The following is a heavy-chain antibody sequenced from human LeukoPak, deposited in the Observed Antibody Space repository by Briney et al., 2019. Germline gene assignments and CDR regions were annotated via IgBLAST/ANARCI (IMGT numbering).Heavy chain of an antibody. CDR3: ARLYIVATMYAFDI. D-gene: IGHD5-12*01. CDR2: IHHSGST. J-gene: IGHJ3*02. CDR1: GDSISSGTSY. V-gene: IGHV4-30-2*01. Sequence: KSSETLSLTCSVSGDSISSGTSYWSWIRQPPGEGLEWIGYIHHSGSTYYNPSLKSRVTISGDRSKNQFSLKLSSVTAADTAVYYCARLYIVATMYAFDIWGQGTMVTVSS.